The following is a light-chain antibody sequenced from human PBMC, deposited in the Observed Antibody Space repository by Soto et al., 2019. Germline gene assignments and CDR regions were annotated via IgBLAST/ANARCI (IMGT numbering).Light chain of an antibody. CDR2: EVS. J-gene: IGLJ1*01. CDR3: SSYAGSNNYV. V-gene: IGLV2-8*01. CDR1: SSDVGGYNY. Sequence: QSALTQPPSASGSPGQSVTISCTGTSSDVGGYNYVSWYQQHPAKAPKLMIYEVSKRPSGVPDRFSSSKSGNTASLTVSGLQAEDEADYYCSSYAGSNNYVFGTGTKVTVL.